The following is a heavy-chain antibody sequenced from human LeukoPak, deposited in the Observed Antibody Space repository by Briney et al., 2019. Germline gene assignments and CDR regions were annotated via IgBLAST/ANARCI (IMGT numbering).Heavy chain of an antibody. V-gene: IGHV3-30*03. CDR2: ISFDAEGD. D-gene: IGHD5-12*01. CDR3: ARDSDIVATSFDY. Sequence: GGSLRLSCVTSGFTFSHYGMHWVRQLPGKGLEWVAAISFDAEGDYHVDSVKGRFTISRDNAKNSLFLQMNSLRAGDTAVYYCARDSDIVATSFDYWGQGTLVTVSS. J-gene: IGHJ4*02. CDR1: GFTFSHYG.